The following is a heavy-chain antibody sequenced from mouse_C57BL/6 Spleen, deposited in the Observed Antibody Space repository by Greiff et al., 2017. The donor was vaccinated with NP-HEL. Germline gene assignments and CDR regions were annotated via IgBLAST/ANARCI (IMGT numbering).Heavy chain of an antibody. CDR1: GYSITSGYY. Sequence: ESGPGLVKPSQSLSLTCSVTGYSITSGYYWNWIRQFPGNKLEWMGYISYDGSNNYNPSLKNRISITRDTSKNQFFLKLKSVTTEDTATYYCARVYYGSYAMDYWGQGTSVTVSS. CDR3: ARVYYGSYAMDY. V-gene: IGHV3-6*01. D-gene: IGHD2-2*01. CDR2: ISYDGSN. J-gene: IGHJ4*01.